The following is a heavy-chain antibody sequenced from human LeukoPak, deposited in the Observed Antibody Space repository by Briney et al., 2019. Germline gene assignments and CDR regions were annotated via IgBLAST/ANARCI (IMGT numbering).Heavy chain of an antibody. CDR1: GYTFTSYY. D-gene: IGHD4-23*01. V-gene: IGHV1-46*01. CDR2: INPSGGST. J-gene: IGHJ5*02. Sequence: ASVKVSCKTSGYTFTSYYMHWVRQAPGQGLEWMGLINPSGGSTVYAQKFQGRVTMTRDMSTSTDYMELSSLRSEDTAVYYCARDNSVEDTAWWFDPWGQGTLVTVSS. CDR3: ARDNSVEDTAWWFDP.